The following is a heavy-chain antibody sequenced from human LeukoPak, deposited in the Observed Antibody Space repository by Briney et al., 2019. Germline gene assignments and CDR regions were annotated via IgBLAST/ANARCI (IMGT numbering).Heavy chain of an antibody. CDR2: HSGSGDGT. J-gene: IGHJ5*02. V-gene: IGHV3-64*02. Sequence: RLFCAASGFIFSGLYMHCVRQASGKGLEYVSYHSGSGDGTDYTDSVKGRFTISRDNSKTTLYLQMGSLRAEDMAVYYCARQKGSGSNWFDNWGQGTLVTVSS. CDR3: ARQKGSGSNWFDN. D-gene: IGHD3-10*01. CDR1: GFIFSGLY.